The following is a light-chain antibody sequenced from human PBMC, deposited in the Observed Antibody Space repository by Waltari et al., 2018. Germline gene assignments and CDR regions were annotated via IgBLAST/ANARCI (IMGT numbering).Light chain of an antibody. CDR2: RTS. V-gene: IGKV1-6*01. CDR1: QGIGNN. J-gene: IGKJ2*03. Sequence: IKMTQSPSALSASVGDPVTITCQASQGIGNNLNWYQQKPGKAPKLLIYRTSSLQSGVPSRFSGSGSGTDFTLTISSLQPEDFGTFYCQQGYSYPYSFGQGTKVEI. CDR3: QQGYSYPYS.